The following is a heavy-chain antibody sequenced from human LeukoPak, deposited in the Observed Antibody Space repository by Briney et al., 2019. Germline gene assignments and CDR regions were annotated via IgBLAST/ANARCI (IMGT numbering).Heavy chain of an antibody. CDR1: GGSISSYY. Sequence: SETLSLTCTVSGGSISSYYWSWIRQPPGKGLEWIGYIYYSGSTNYNPSLKSRVTISVDTSKNQFSLKPSSVTAADTAVYYCARWPPDIVVVPAASFAFDIWGQGTMVTVSS. CDR2: IYYSGST. J-gene: IGHJ3*02. CDR3: ARWPPDIVVVPAASFAFDI. D-gene: IGHD2-2*01. V-gene: IGHV4-59*08.